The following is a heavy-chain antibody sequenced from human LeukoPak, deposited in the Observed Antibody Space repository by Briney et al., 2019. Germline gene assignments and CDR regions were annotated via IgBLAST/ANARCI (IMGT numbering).Heavy chain of an antibody. J-gene: IGHJ4*02. CDR3: ARGVIVGIPIE. D-gene: IGHD1-26*01. CDR1: GGSTSSYY. V-gene: IGHV4-59*01. Sequence: SETLSLTCTVSGGSTSSYYWSWILQPPGKVLEWIGYIYYSGSTNYNPSLKSRVTISVDTSKNQFSLKLSSVTAADTAVYYCARGVIVGIPIEWGQGTLVTVSS. CDR2: IYYSGST.